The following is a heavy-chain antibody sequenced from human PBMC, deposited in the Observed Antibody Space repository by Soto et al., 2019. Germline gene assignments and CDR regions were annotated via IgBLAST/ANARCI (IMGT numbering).Heavy chain of an antibody. CDR1: GFTFSGYA. CDR2: ISSNGGST. V-gene: IGHV3-64D*06. D-gene: IGHD5-18*01. J-gene: IGHJ6*02. CDR3: VKDLRLPRADYYGMDV. Sequence: QPGGSLRLSCSASGFTFSGYAMHWVRQAPGKGLEYVSAISSNGGSTYYADSVKGRFTISRDNSKNTLYLQMSSLRAEDTAVYYCVKDLRLPRADYYGMDVWGQGTTVTVS.